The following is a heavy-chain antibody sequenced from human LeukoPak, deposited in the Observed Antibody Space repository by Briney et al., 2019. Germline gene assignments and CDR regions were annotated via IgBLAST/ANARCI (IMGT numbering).Heavy chain of an antibody. Sequence: PGGSLTLSCAASGLTFNSYAMSWVRQARGKGLEGVSAICGSGGSTYYADHMKGRFTISRDNSKNTLYLQMNSLRAEDTAVYYCAKLPIVATAYYYDSSGYGESYWGQGTLVTVSS. CDR3: AKLPIVATAYYYDSSGYGESY. D-gene: IGHD3-22*01. V-gene: IGHV3-23*01. CDR1: GLTFNSYA. J-gene: IGHJ4*02. CDR2: ICGSGGST.